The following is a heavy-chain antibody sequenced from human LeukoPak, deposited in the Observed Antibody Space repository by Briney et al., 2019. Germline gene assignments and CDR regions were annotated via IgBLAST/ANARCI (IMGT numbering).Heavy chain of an antibody. Sequence: SEPLSLTCTASGVSISNYYWSWLRQPPGKGLEWVGYIYYSGSTNYNPSLKSRVTISVDTSSNQFSLKLNSVTAADTAVYYCARRAYGSGSFNRYHFDYWGQGTLVAVSS. CDR2: IYYSGST. V-gene: IGHV4-59*08. J-gene: IGHJ4*02. CDR3: ARRAYGSGSFNRYHFDY. CDR1: GVSISNYY. D-gene: IGHD3-10*01.